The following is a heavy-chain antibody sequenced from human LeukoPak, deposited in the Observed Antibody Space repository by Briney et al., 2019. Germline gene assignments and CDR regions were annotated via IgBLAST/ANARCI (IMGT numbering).Heavy chain of an antibody. CDR1: GGSFSGYY. CDR3: ARGRRQWLPNNAFDI. J-gene: IGHJ3*02. CDR2: INHSGST. V-gene: IGHV4-34*01. Sequence: PSETLSLTCAVYGGSFSGYYWSWIRQPPGKGLEWIGEINHSGSTNYNPSLKSRVTISVDTSKNQFSLKLSSVTAADTAVYYCARGRRQWLPNNAFDIWGQGTMVTVSS. D-gene: IGHD6-19*01.